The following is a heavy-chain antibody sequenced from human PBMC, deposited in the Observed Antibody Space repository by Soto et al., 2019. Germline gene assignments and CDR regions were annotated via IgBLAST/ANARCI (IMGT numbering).Heavy chain of an antibody. V-gene: IGHV4-59*01. J-gene: IGHJ5*02. Sequence: SATLSLTCTVSGDSISGYYWNWIRQPPGKGLEWIGYIYYSGTTNYNPSLKSRVTISVDTSKKQFSLKLSSVTAADTAVYYCAGPTENYSALRGPDTWFDPGGRGTLV. CDR1: GDSISGYY. D-gene: IGHD3-10*01. CDR3: AGPTENYSALRGPDTWFDP. CDR2: IYYSGTT.